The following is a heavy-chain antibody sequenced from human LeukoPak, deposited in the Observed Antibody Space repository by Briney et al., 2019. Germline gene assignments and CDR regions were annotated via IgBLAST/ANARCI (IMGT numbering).Heavy chain of an antibody. CDR1: GFTFRSYS. Sequence: PGGSLRLSCVASGFTFRSYSMNWVRQAPGKGLEWVSYISSSGSTIYYADAVKGRFTISRDNAKNSLYLQMNSLRAEDTAVYYCARAMVRGVTYGMDVWGQGTTVTVSS. CDR2: ISSSGSTI. D-gene: IGHD3-10*01. CDR3: ARAMVRGVTYGMDV. V-gene: IGHV3-48*04. J-gene: IGHJ6*02.